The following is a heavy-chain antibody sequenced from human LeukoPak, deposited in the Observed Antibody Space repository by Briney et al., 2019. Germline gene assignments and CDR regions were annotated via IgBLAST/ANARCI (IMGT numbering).Heavy chain of an antibody. CDR1: GFTFRTYW. CDR3: ARAEVEGSWSTFHYFYGMDV. V-gene: IGHV3-7*01. CDR2: INQDGDEK. Sequence: GGSLRLSCTASGFTFRTYWMNWVRQAPGKGLEWVAKINQDGDEKYYVGSVQGRFTIPRDNANASVFLKLSSLRAEDTGVYYCARAEVEGSWSTFHYFYGMDVWGQGTTVTVSS. D-gene: IGHD6-13*01. J-gene: IGHJ6*02.